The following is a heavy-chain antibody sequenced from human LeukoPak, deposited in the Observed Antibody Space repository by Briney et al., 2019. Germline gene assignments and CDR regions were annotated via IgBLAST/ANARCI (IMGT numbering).Heavy chain of an antibody. D-gene: IGHD3-3*01. CDR3: ARAVPYNFWSGYDDY. V-gene: IGHV4-61*02. CDR1: GDSIGSGSHY. J-gene: IGHJ4*02. Sequence: PSETLSLTCTVSGDSIGSGSHYWGWIRQPAGKGLEWIGRVYAGGRTNYNPSLRSRVTISLVTSKNQFSLNLSSVTAADTAIYYCARAVPYNFWSGYDDYWGQGTLVTVSS. CDR2: VYAGGRT.